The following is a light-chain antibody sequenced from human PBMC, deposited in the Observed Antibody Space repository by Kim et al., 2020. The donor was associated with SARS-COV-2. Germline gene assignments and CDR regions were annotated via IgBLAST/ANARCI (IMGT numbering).Light chain of an antibody. Sequence: ETVMTQSPATLSVSPGDRAILTCRASQSVSSNLAWYQQKPGQTPRLLIYGASTRATGIPARFSGSGSGTEFTLTISSLQSEDFAVYYCQQYNNWPPWTFGQGTKVEIK. CDR3: QQYNNWPPWT. J-gene: IGKJ1*01. CDR2: GAS. CDR1: QSVSSN. V-gene: IGKV3-15*01.